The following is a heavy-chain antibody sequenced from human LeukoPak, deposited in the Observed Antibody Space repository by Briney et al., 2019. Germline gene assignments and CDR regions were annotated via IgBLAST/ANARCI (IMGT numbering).Heavy chain of an antibody. CDR1: GFTFSSYA. J-gene: IGHJ4*02. V-gene: IGHV3-64D*09. D-gene: IGHD6-13*01. CDR2: ISSNGGST. Sequence: PGGSLRLSCSASGFTFSSYAMYWVRQAPGKGLEYVSVISSNGGSTYYADSVKDRFTISRDSSKNTLYLKMSSLRTEHTAVYYCVTHGTPFDYWGQGTLVTVSS. CDR3: VTHGTPFDY.